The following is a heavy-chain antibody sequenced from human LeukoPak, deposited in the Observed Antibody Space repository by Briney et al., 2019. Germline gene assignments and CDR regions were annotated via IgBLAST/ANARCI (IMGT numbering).Heavy chain of an antibody. V-gene: IGHV3-48*04. Sequence: GGALRLSCAASGFTFSSYDMTWVRQAPGKGLEWVSYISSSGRTIYYADSVKGRFTISRDNAKNTLYLQMNSLRAEDTAVYYCARVRWGGLYYFDYWGQETLDTVSS. CDR2: ISSSGRTI. CDR3: ARVRWGGLYYFDY. CDR1: GFTFSSYD. J-gene: IGHJ4*02. D-gene: IGHD3-16*01.